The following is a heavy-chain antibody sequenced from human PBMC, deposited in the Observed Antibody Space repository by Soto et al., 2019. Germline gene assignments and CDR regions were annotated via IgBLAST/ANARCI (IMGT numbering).Heavy chain of an antibody. D-gene: IGHD3-10*01. CDR3: AKGPQGGYYDSGSFYSSVY. CDR1: GGSFNGYY. V-gene: IGHV4-34*01. CDR2: INHSGSA. Sequence: SETLSLTCAVYGGSFNGYYWSWIRQPPGKGLEWIGEINHSGSANYNPTFKSRVSISVDTSKNQLSLQLSSVTAADTAVYYCAKGPQGGYYDSGSFYSSVYWGQGTLVTAPQ. J-gene: IGHJ4*02.